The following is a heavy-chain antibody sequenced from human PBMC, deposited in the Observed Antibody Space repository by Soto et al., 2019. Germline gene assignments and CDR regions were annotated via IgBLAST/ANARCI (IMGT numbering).Heavy chain of an antibody. D-gene: IGHD3-10*01. V-gene: IGHV1-69*13. CDR1: GGTFSSYA. CDR2: IIPIFGTA. CDR3: ARDLAVVRGVISPNWFDP. Sequence: SVKVSCKASGGTFSSYAISWVRQAPGQGLEWMGGIIPIFGTANYAQKFQGRVTITADESTSTAYMELSSLRSEDTAVYYCARDLAVVRGVISPNWFDPWGQGTLVTV. J-gene: IGHJ5*02.